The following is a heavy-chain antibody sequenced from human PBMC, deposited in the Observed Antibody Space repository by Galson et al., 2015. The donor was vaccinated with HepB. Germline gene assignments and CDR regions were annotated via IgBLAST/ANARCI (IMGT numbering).Heavy chain of an antibody. V-gene: IGHV1-69*13. J-gene: IGHJ6*03. Sequence: SVKVSCKASGGTFSTYAISWVRQAPGQGLEWMGGIIPIFGTTNYAQQFQGRVTITADESTSTAYMELSSLKSDDTAVYYCARTTVTVHYYYMDVWGKGTTVTVSS. CDR3: ARTTVTVHYYYMDV. D-gene: IGHD4-17*01. CDR2: IIPIFGTT. CDR1: GGTFSTYA.